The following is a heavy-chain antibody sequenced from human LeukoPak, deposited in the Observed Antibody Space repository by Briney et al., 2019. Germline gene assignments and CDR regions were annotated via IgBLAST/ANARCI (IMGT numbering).Heavy chain of an antibody. J-gene: IGHJ5*02. CDR1: GRTLSQFS. V-gene: IGHV1-24*01. D-gene: IGHD6-19*01. CDR2: SDPKDET. Sequence: VASVKVSCKVSGRTLSQFSLQWVRQVPGKGLEWMGGSDPKDETFYAQNFQGRVTLTEVTSTDTAYMELSSLIFEDTAVYYCAIRRLAVASAPFDHWGQGTLVTVSS. CDR3: AIRRLAVASAPFDH.